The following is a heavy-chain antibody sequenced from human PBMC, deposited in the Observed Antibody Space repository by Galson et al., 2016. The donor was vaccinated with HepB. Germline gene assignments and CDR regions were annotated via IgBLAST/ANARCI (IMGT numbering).Heavy chain of an antibody. CDR3: ARALSFGNDDIWSGYPDFDY. J-gene: IGHJ4*02. Sequence: SVKVSCKASGYTFTNYGISWVRQAPGLGLEWMGWISGYNGNTNYAQKFHGRVTMTTDTSTGTAYMELRSLGSDDTAVYYWARALSFGNDDIWSGYPDFDYWGQGTLVTVSS. V-gene: IGHV1-18*01. CDR2: ISGYNGNT. D-gene: IGHD3-3*01. CDR1: GYTFTNYG.